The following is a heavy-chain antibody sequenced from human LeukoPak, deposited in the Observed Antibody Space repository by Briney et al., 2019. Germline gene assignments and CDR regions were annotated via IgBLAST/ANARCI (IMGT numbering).Heavy chain of an antibody. CDR3: AKSSSSSVLGIRFDY. D-gene: IGHD6-6*01. J-gene: IGHJ4*02. Sequence: GRSLRLSCAASGFSFEDYALHWVRQAPGKGLEWVSGISWNSDSMGCADSVKGRFTISRDNAKNSLYLQMNSLRAEDMALYYCAKSSSSSVLGIRFDYWGQGTLVTVSS. CDR2: ISWNSDSM. CDR1: GFSFEDYA. V-gene: IGHV3-9*03.